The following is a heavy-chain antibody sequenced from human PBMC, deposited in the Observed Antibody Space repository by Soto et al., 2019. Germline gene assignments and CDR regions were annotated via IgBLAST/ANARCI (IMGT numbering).Heavy chain of an antibody. CDR3: AKVNTEEWLSASDAFDI. Sequence: PGGSLRLSCAASGFTFSSYAMSWVRQAPGKGLEWVSAISGSGGSTYYADSVKGRFTISRDNSKNTLYLQMNSLRAEDTAVYYCAKVNTEEWLSASDAFDIWGQGTMVTVSS. D-gene: IGHD3-3*01. CDR1: GFTFSSYA. J-gene: IGHJ3*02. V-gene: IGHV3-23*01. CDR2: ISGSGGST.